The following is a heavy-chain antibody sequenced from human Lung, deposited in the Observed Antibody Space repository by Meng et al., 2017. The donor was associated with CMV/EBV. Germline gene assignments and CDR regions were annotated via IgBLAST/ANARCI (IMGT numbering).Heavy chain of an antibody. V-gene: IGHV3-21*01. CDR2: ISSRSSYI. J-gene: IGHJ6*02. D-gene: IGHD2-2*01. CDR3: AREFCSSSSCYPPDV. CDR1: GFTFSSYS. Sequence: ESXKISXAASGFTFSSYSINRVRQAPGKGLEWVSSISSRSSYIYYADSVKGRFTISRDNAKNSLYLQMNSLRAEDTAVYYCAREFCSSSSCYPPDVWGQGXTVTVSS.